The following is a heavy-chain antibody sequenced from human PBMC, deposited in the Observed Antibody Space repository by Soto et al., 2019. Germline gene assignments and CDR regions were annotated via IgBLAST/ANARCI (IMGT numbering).Heavy chain of an antibody. J-gene: IGHJ6*02. Sequence: QVQLQESGPGLVKPSQTLPLTCTVSGGSISSGNYYWTWIRQHPGKGLELIGYIYYSGSTYYNPSLKSRLAISIDTSENQFSLQLSSVTAADTAVYYCARDLSRYASSSGDPHGMDVWGQGATVTVSS. V-gene: IGHV4-31*03. CDR3: ARDLSRYASSSGDPHGMDV. CDR2: IYYSGST. D-gene: IGHD6-6*01. CDR1: GGSISSGNYY.